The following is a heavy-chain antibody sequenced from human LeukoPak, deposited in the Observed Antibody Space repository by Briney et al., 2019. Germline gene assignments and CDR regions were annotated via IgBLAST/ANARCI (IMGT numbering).Heavy chain of an antibody. J-gene: IGHJ4*02. CDR3: VKEGVEYSYSYGDY. CDR2: ISGSGDST. CDR1: GFTFSTYG. Sequence: GGSLRLSCAASGFTFSTYGMSWVRQAPGKGLAWVSGISGSGDSTYYADSVRGRFTISRDNAENTLYLQMNNLRPDDTAFYFCVKEGVEYSYSYGDYWGQGTLVTVSS. D-gene: IGHD3-16*01. V-gene: IGHV3-23*01.